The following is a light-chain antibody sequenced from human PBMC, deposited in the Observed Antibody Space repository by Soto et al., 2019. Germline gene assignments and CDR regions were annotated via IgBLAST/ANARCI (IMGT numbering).Light chain of an antibody. V-gene: IGKV1-27*01. J-gene: IGKJ3*01. CDR2: AAS. CDR1: QGISNY. CDR3: QKYNSAPFT. Sequence: DIPMTQSPSSLSASVGDRVTITCRASQGISNYLAWYQQKPGKVPKLLIYAASTLLSGVPSRCSGSGSGTDVTLPLSSLQPEDVSTYYCQKYNSAPFTFGPGTKVDIK.